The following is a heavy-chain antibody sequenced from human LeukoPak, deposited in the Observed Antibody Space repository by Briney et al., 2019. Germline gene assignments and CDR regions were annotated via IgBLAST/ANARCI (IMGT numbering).Heavy chain of an antibody. CDR1: GGSISSGDYY. J-gene: IGHJ5*02. CDR3: ARQEEIVVTNWFDP. CDR2: MYYSGST. D-gene: IGHD3-22*01. V-gene: IGHV4-30-4*01. Sequence: NASETLSLTCTVSGGSISSGDYYSSWIRQPPGKGLEWIRYMYYSGSTYYHPSLKSRVTISVHTSKNQFSLTLASVTAADTAVDYCARQEEIVVTNWFDPWGQGPGIPVSS.